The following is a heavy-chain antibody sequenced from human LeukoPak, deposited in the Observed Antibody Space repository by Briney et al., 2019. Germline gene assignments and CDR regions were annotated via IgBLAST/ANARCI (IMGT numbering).Heavy chain of an antibody. CDR3: AREYYDSSGYYRLLDYGMGV. J-gene: IGHJ6*02. Sequence: ASVKVSCKASGYTFTSYDINWVRQATGQGLEWMGWMNPNSGNTGYAQKFQGRVTMTRNTSKNTVYLELSSLRSEDTAVYYCAREYYDSSGYYRLLDYGMGVWGQGTTVTVSS. CDR2: MNPNSGNT. V-gene: IGHV1-8*01. CDR1: GYTFTSYD. D-gene: IGHD3-22*01.